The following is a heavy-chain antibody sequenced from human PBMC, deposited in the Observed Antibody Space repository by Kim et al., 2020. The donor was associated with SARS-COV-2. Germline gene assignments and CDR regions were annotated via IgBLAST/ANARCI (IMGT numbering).Heavy chain of an antibody. CDR1: GLTFSSYA. Sequence: GGSLRLSCAASGLTFSSYAMTWVRQAPGKGLDWVSTISGSDGSTYYADSVKGRFTISRDNSKNTLYLHMNSLRADDTAVYYCAKVPGPRYPYYFAYWGQGTLVAVSS. D-gene: IGHD3-16*02. CDR2: ISGSDGST. J-gene: IGHJ4*02. V-gene: IGHV3-23*01. CDR3: AKVPGPRYPYYFAY.